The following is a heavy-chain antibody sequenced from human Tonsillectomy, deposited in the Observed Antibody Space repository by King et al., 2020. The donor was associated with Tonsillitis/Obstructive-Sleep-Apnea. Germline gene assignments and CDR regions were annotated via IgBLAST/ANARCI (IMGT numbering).Heavy chain of an antibody. CDR2: INTNTRNP. J-gene: IGHJ4*02. D-gene: IGHD3-16*01. V-gene: IGHV7-4-1*02. CDR1: GYTFTKYA. CDR3: AREFKSAFWGPDY. Sequence: QLVQSGSELKKPGASVKVSCKASGYTFTKYAIIWVRQAPGQGLEWMGWINTNTRNPTYAQDFTGRFVFSLDTSVRTAYLQISSLKAADTAVYYCAREFKSAFWGPDYWGRGTLVIVSS.